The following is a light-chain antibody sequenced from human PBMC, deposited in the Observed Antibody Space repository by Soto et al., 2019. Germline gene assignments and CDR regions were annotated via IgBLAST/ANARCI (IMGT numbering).Light chain of an antibody. V-gene: IGKV3-11*01. Sequence: EIVLTQSPSTLSLSPGERASLSCRASQSVSRDLGWYQQKPGQAPRLLIYDASNRSTGIPARFSGSGSETDFTLTISSLEPEDFAVYYCQQRSNWPPGWTFGQGTKVEIK. CDR3: QQRSNWPPGWT. CDR1: QSVSRD. CDR2: DAS. J-gene: IGKJ1*01.